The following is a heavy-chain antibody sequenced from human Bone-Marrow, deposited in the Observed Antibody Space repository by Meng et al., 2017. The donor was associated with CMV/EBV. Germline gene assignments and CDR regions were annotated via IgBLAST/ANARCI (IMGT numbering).Heavy chain of an antibody. J-gene: IGHJ5*02. CDR2: ISGSGGST. Sequence: ELQLLWSGGGLVQPXGSLRLFCVASGVTFSSYAMSWVRQAPGKGLEWVSAISGSGGSTYYADSVKGRFTISRDNSKNTLYLQMNSLRAEDTAVYYCAKDGDYYGSGSNWFDPWGQGTLVTVSS. V-gene: IGHV3-23*01. D-gene: IGHD3-10*01. CDR1: GVTFSSYA. CDR3: AKDGDYYGSGSNWFDP.